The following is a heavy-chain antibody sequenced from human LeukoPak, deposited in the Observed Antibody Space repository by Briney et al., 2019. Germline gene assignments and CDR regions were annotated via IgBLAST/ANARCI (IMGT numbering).Heavy chain of an antibody. CDR1: GFIFSHYG. J-gene: IGHJ4*01. D-gene: IGHD4-11*01. Sequence: HPGRSLRLSCAASGFIFSHYGMHWVRQAPGKGLEWVAVIWSDGSNRFYAGSVKGRFTISRDNSQNTVFLQMNSLRVEDTAMYYCARDAQRGFDYSNSLEYWSHGTLVTVSS. V-gene: IGHV3-33*01. CDR3: ARDAQRGFDYSNSLEY. CDR2: IWSDGSNR.